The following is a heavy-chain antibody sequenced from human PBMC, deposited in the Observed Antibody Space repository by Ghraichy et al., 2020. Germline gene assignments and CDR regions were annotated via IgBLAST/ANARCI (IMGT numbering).Heavy chain of an antibody. J-gene: IGHJ6*02. V-gene: IGHV3-9*01. CDR2: ISWNSALI. CDR1: GLTFDDYA. D-gene: IGHD2-15*01. CDR3: VKERMTTGYGMDV. Sequence: GGSLRLSCAATGLTFDDYAMHWVRQVPGKGLEWVSGISWNSALIGYADSVKGRFTISRDNAKNSLYLQMNSLRTEDTAFYCCVKERMTTGYGMDVWGQGTTVTVSS.